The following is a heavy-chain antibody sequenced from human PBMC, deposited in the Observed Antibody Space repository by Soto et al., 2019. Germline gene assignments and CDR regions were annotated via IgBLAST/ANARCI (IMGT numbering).Heavy chain of an antibody. J-gene: IGHJ6*02. CDR1: GFTFSSYA. CDR3: AREELAVAATSFYYYYYGMDV. Sequence: PGGSLRLSCAASGFTFSSYAMHWVRQAPGKGLEWVAVISYDGSNKYYADSVKGRFTISRDNSKNTLYLQMNSLRAEDTAVYYCAREELAVAATSFYYYYYGMDVWGQGTTVTVS. V-gene: IGHV3-30-3*01. CDR2: ISYDGSNK. D-gene: IGHD2-15*01.